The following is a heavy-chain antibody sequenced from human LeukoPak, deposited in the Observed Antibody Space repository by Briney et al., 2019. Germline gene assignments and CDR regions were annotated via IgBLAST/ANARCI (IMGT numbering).Heavy chain of an antibody. J-gene: IGHJ6*02. CDR1: GFTFNTFD. CDR2: IGTTDDI. D-gene: IGHD3-10*01. V-gene: IGHV3-13*01. Sequence: GGSLRLSCAASGFTFNTFDMHWVRQSTGKGLEWGSTIGTTDDIYYAGSVKRRFTISRENAKSSLYLQMNSLRAADTAVYYCARGGDYYGSGSYPGDGMDVWGQGTTVIVSS. CDR3: ARGGDYYGSGSYPGDGMDV.